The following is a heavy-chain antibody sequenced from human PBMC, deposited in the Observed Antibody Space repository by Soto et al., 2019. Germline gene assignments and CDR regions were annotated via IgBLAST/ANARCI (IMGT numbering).Heavy chain of an antibody. V-gene: IGHV3-23*01. Sequence: EVQVLESGGALVQPGGFLRLSCAASGFTFSNYAMSWVRQAPGKGLEWVSSISGSGGTTYYADSVKGRLTLSRDNSKNTLYLQMNSLRVEDTAVYYCAKNNMGSYLDYWGQGTLVTVSS. CDR3: AKNNMGSYLDY. CDR1: GFTFSNYA. D-gene: IGHD3-10*01. J-gene: IGHJ4*02. CDR2: ISGSGGTT.